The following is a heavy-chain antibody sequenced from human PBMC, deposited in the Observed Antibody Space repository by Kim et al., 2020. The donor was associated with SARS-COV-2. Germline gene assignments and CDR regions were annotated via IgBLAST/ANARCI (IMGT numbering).Heavy chain of an antibody. D-gene: IGHD3-22*01. Sequence: GGSLRLSCAASGFTFSSYAVSWVRQAPGKGLEWVSAISGSGGSTYYADSVKGRFTISRDNSKNTLYLQMNSLRAEDTAVYYCAKDLSDSSGFDAFDIWGQGTMVTVSS. CDR2: ISGSGGST. J-gene: IGHJ3*02. CDR3: AKDLSDSSGFDAFDI. CDR1: GFTFSSYA. V-gene: IGHV3-23*01.